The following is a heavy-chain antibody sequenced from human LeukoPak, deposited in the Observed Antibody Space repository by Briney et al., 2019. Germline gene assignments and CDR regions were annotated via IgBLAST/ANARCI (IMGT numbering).Heavy chain of an antibody. Sequence: SETLSLTCTVSGGSISSYFWSWIRQPPGKGLGWIGYIYYSGSTNYNPSLKSRVTISVDTSKNQFSLKLSSVTAADTAVYYCARATGSDGSSALLNWGQGTLVTVSS. CDR1: GGSISSYF. D-gene: IGHD6-6*01. CDR3: ARATGSDGSSALLN. V-gene: IGHV4-59*01. J-gene: IGHJ4*02. CDR2: IYYSGST.